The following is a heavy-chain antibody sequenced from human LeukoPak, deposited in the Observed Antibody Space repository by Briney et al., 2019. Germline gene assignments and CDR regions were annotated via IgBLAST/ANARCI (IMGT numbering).Heavy chain of an antibody. J-gene: IGHJ3*02. CDR2: IIPIFDTA. V-gene: IGHV1-69*05. Sequence: SVKVSCKTSGGTFSSYGISWVRQAPGQGLEWMGRIIPIFDTANYAQKFQGRVTITTDESTSTAYMELSSLRSEDTAVYYCARDRGERDSSWSLPAHGFDIWGQGTMITVSS. CDR3: ARDRGERDSSWSLPAHGFDI. CDR1: GGTFSSYG. D-gene: IGHD6-13*01.